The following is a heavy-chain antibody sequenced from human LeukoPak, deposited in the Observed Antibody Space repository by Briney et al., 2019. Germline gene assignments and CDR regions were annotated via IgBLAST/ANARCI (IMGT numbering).Heavy chain of an antibody. Sequence: SETLSLTCTVSGGSISSYYWSWIRQPAGKGLEWIGRIYTSGSTNYNPSLESRVTMSLDTSKNQFSLKLSSVTAADAAVYYCARDKVVELRYLYYYMDVWGKGTTVTVSS. D-gene: IGHD1-7*01. CDR1: GGSISSYY. V-gene: IGHV4-4*07. J-gene: IGHJ6*03. CDR3: ARDKVVELRYLYYYMDV. CDR2: IYTSGST.